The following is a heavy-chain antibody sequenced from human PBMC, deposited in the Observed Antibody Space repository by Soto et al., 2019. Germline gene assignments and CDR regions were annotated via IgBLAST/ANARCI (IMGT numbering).Heavy chain of an antibody. CDR1: GGSISSGGYY. CDR3: ARDSSSWYEDYYYGMDV. D-gene: IGHD6-13*01. V-gene: IGHV4-31*03. J-gene: IGHJ6*02. Sequence: SETLSLTCTVSGGSISSGGYYWSWIRQHPGKGLEWIGYIYYSGSTYYNPSLKSRVTISVDTSKNQFSLKLSSVTAADTAVYYCARDSSSWYEDYYYGMDVWGQGTTVTVSS. CDR2: IYYSGST.